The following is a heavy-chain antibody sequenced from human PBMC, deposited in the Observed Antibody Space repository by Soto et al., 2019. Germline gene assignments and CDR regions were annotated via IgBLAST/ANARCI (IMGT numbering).Heavy chain of an antibody. J-gene: IGHJ6*02. CDR3: ARGGYYAPRDV. V-gene: IGHV4-34*01. Sequence: SETLSLTCSVSGGSFSVYYWSWVRQSPERGLEWIAEINVRGITNYNPSLKSRVLMSVDASKQQFHLNLTAVTAADAAVYYCARGGYYAPRDVWGQGTRVTVSS. CDR2: INVRGIT. D-gene: IGHD2-15*01. CDR1: GGSFSVYY.